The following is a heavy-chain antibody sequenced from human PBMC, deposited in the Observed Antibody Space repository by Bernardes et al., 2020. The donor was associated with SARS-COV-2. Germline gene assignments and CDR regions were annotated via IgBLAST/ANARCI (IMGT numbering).Heavy chain of an antibody. CDR2: VYHIGST. V-gene: IGHV4-59*01. CDR3: ARDPGLFFTGSFDS. CDR1: GGSIPSSY. J-gene: IGHJ4*02. Sequence: SETLSLTCTVSGGSIPSSYWSWIRQPPGQGLEWIGYVYHIGSTSYNPSLKSRVTISRDTSNTQFSLKLKSVTAADTALYFCARDPGLFFTGSFDSWGKGTLVTVS.